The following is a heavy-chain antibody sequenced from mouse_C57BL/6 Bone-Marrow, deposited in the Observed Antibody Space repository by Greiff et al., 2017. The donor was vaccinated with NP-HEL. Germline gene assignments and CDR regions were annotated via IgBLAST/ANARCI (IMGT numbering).Heavy chain of an antibody. CDR3: RRGGGYYYAMDY. Sequence: EVKLVESGEGLVKPGGSLKLSCAASGFTFSSYAMSWVRQTPEKRLEWVAYISSGGDYIYYADTVKGRFTISRDNARNTLYLQMSSLKSEDTAMYYCRRGGGYYYAMDYWGQGTSVTVSS. J-gene: IGHJ4*01. V-gene: IGHV5-9-1*02. CDR2: ISSGGDYI. CDR1: GFTFSSYA.